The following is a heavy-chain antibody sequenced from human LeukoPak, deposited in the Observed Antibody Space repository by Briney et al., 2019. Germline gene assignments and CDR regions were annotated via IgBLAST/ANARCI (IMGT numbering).Heavy chain of an antibody. CDR1: GFIFSHYG. Sequence: GGSLRLSCAASGFIFSHYGLHWVRQAPGKGLEWVAVLWSDGSNTFYAGSVKGRFTISRDNSQNTLFLQMNSLRADDTAMYYCARDAQRGFDYSNSLQYWGHGTLVTVSS. D-gene: IGHD4-11*01. CDR3: ARDAQRGFDYSNSLQY. V-gene: IGHV3-33*01. J-gene: IGHJ4*01. CDR2: LWSDGSNT.